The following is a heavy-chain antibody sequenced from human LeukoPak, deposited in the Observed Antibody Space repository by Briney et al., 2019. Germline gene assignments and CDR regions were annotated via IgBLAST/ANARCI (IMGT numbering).Heavy chain of an antibody. CDR3: ARELIHDSSGPKFDY. J-gene: IGHJ4*02. V-gene: IGHV4-59*11. D-gene: IGHD3-22*01. CDR2: IYYSGST. Sequence: SETLSLTRTVSGGSISSHYWSWIRQPPGKGLEWIGYIYYSGSTNYNPSLKSRVTISVDTSKNQFSLKLSSVTAADTAVYYCARELIHDSSGPKFDYWGQGTLVTVSS. CDR1: GGSISSHY.